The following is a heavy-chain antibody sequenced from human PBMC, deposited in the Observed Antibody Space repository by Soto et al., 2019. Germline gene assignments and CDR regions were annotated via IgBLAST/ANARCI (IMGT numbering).Heavy chain of an antibody. CDR1: GGTLTNHA. J-gene: IGHJ3*02. Sequence: QVHLVQSGAELKKPGSSVKLSCKTSGGTLTNHAIIWVRQAPGQRLLWMGGIIPTFGTVNYSLKFQVRLTXXADEKTGTASMELTYLRPEDTAGYYCAAIRGEYRLGGAIDIWGQGTVVTVSA. CDR2: IIPTFGTV. CDR3: AAIRGEYRLGGAIDI. D-gene: IGHD3-16*01. V-gene: IGHV1-69*12.